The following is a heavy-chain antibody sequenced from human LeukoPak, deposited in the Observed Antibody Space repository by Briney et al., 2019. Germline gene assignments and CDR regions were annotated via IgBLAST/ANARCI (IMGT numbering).Heavy chain of an antibody. Sequence: PGRSLRLSCAASGFTFDDYAMHWVRQAPGKGLEWVSGISWSSGNIGYADSVKGRFTISRDNAKNSLYLQMNTLRAEDMALYYCAKDYDSSGEPGVYFDYWGQGTLVTVSS. CDR3: AKDYDSSGEPGVYFDY. V-gene: IGHV3-9*03. J-gene: IGHJ4*02. D-gene: IGHD3-22*01. CDR2: ISWSSGNI. CDR1: GFTFDDYA.